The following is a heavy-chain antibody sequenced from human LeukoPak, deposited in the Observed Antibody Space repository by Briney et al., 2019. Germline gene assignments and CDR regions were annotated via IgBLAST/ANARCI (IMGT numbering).Heavy chain of an antibody. J-gene: IGHJ6*02. CDR2: INPSGGST. Sequence: ASVKVSCKASGYTFTSYYMHWVRQAPGQGLEWMGIINPSGGSTTYAQILQGRVTMTRDTSISTAYMELSRLRSDDTAVYYCAREIGDGYCSSTSCYGMDVWGQGTTVTVSS. CDR3: AREIGDGYCSSTSCYGMDV. CDR1: GYTFTSYY. V-gene: IGHV1-46*01. D-gene: IGHD2-2*01.